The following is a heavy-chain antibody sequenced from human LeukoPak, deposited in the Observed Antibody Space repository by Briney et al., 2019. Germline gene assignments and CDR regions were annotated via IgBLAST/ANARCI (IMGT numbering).Heavy chain of an antibody. Sequence: PGGSLRLSCAASGFSFDDYGMSWVRQAPGKGLEWVSGINRNGGSTGYADSVKGRFTISRDNAKNSLYLQMNSLRAEDTALYYCARMGEYRDAFDSWGQATMVTASS. V-gene: IGHV3-20*04. D-gene: IGHD4-11*01. J-gene: IGHJ3*02. CDR2: INRNGGST. CDR3: ARMGEYRDAFDS. CDR1: GFSFDDYG.